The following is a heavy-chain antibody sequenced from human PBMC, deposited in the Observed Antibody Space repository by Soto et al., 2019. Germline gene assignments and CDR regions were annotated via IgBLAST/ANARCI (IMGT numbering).Heavy chain of an antibody. V-gene: IGHV3-21*01. J-gene: IGHJ4*02. CDR1: GFTFSGYS. Sequence: GGSLRLSCAASGFTFSGYSMNWVRQAPGKGLEWVSSISSSSSYIYYADPVKGRFTISRDNAKNSLYLQMNSLRAEDTAVYYCARDPRYYDFWSGYSPSFDYWGQGTLVTVPS. CDR3: ARDPRYYDFWSGYSPSFDY. D-gene: IGHD3-3*01. CDR2: ISSSSSYI.